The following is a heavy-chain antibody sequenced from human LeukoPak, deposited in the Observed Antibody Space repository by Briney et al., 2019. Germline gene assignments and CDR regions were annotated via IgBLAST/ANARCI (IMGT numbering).Heavy chain of an antibody. D-gene: IGHD1-1*01. CDR2: ISYDGSNK. Sequence: GGSLRLSCAASGFTFSSYGMHWVRQAPGKGLEWVAVISYDGSNKYYADSVKGRFTISRDNSKNTLYLQMNSLRVEDTAVYYCAKGVASSIWNAMDVWGQGTLVTVSS. V-gene: IGHV3-30*18. CDR3: AKGVASSIWNAMDV. J-gene: IGHJ4*02. CDR1: GFTFSSYG.